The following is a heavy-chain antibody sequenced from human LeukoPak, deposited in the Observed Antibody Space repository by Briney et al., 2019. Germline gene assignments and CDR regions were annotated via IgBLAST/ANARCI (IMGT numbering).Heavy chain of an antibody. V-gene: IGHV3-23*01. J-gene: IGHJ6*03. CDR1: GFTFSGYA. D-gene: IGHD3-3*02. Sequence: GGSLRLSCAASGFTFSGYAMSWVRQAPGKGLEWVSLISGSGGSTYYADSVKGRFTISRDNSKNTLYLQMNSLRAEDTAVYYCARAPAQRVDRIYGVVLQHYYYMDVWGKGTTVTVSS. CDR3: ARAPAQRVDRIYGVVLQHYYYMDV. CDR2: ISGSGGST.